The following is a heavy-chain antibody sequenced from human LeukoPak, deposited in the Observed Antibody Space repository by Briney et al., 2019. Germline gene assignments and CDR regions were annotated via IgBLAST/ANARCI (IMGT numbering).Heavy chain of an antibody. V-gene: IGHV4-59*08. Sequence: ASETLSLTCTVSGGSISSYYWSWIRQPPGKGLEWIGYIYYSGSTNYNPSLKSRVTISVDTSKNQFSLKLSSVTAADTAVYYCARHSLGASDYWGQGTLVTVSS. CDR1: GGSISSYY. J-gene: IGHJ4*02. CDR3: ARHSLGASDY. D-gene: IGHD3-16*01. CDR2: IYYSGST.